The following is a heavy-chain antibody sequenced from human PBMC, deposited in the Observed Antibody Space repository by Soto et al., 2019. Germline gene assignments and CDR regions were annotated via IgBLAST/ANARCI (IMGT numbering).Heavy chain of an antibody. CDR1: GCSISSYS. D-gene: IGHD3-10*01. CDR3: ARRANYYGSGSYYNDAFDI. V-gene: IGHV4-59*08. CDR2: IYYSGST. Sequence: SETLSLTCTVSGCSISSYSWSWIRQPPGKGLEWIGYIYYSGSTNYNPSLESRVTISVDTSKNQFSLKLSSVTAADTAVYYCARRANYYGSGSYYNDAFDIWGQGTMVTVSS. J-gene: IGHJ3*02.